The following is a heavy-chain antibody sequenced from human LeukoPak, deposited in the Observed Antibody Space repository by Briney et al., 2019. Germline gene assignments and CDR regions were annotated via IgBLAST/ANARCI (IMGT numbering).Heavy chain of an antibody. CDR1: GFSFPNYA. CDR3: ARGDSYYYGSGTFQH. CDR2: IRGSGDRT. D-gene: IGHD3-10*01. J-gene: IGHJ1*01. V-gene: IGHV3-23*01. Sequence: PGGSLRLSCVASGFSFPNYAMTWVRQAPGERLEWVSAIRGSGDRTSYADSLKGRFTISRDKSKNTLYLQMNSLRADDTAVYYCARGDSYYYGSGTFQHWGQGTPVTVSS.